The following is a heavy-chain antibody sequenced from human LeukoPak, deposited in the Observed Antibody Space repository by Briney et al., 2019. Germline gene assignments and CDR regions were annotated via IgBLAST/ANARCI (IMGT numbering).Heavy chain of an antibody. CDR2: IYPGDSDT. CDR3: ARHLVPSQIFGGFDP. J-gene: IGHJ5*02. Sequence: GESLKISCKGPGYSFTSYWIGWVRQMPGKGLEWMGIIYPGDSDTRYSPSFQGQVTISADKSISTAYLQWSSLKASDTAMYYCARHLVPSQIFGGFDPWGQGTLVTVSS. D-gene: IGHD3-9*01. V-gene: IGHV5-51*01. CDR1: GYSFTSYW.